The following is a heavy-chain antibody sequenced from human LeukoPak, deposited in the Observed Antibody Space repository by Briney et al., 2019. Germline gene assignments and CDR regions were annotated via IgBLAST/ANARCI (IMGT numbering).Heavy chain of an antibody. V-gene: IGHV3-30*04. J-gene: IGHJ4*02. CDR1: GFTFSTYT. CDR3: TREIDTSSYNLFFDN. D-gene: IGHD2-2*01. CDR2: VSHDGRNK. Sequence: GRSLRLSCAASGFTFSTYTIHWVRQAPGRGLEWVAFVSHDGRNKYYADSVKGRFTISRDNSKNTLYLQMNSLRGEDTALYYFTREIDTSSYNLFFDNWGQGTLVTVSS.